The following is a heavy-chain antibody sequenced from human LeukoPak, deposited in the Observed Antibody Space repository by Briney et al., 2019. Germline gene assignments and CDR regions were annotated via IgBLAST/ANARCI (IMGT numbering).Heavy chain of an antibody. CDR2: ISTYNGNT. Sequence: ASVKVSCKASGYTFTSYGISWVRQAPGQGLEWMGWISTYNGNTNYAQKLQGRVTMTTDTSTSTAYMEVRSLRSDDTAVYYCARDPGDSCSGGSCYRWFDPWGQGTLVTVSS. V-gene: IGHV1-18*01. CDR3: ARDPGDSCSGGSCYRWFDP. J-gene: IGHJ5*02. D-gene: IGHD2-15*01. CDR1: GYTFTSYG.